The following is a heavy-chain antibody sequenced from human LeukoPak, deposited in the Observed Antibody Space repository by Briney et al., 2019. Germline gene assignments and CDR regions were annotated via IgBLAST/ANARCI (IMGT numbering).Heavy chain of an antibody. V-gene: IGHV4-34*01. Sequence: LETLSLTCAVYGGSFSGYYWSWIRQPPGKGLEWIGEINHSGSTNYNPSLKSRVTISVDTSKNQFSLKLSSVTAADTAVYYCARAKYSSGWYGYWGQGTLVTVSS. CDR3: ARAKYSSGWYGY. D-gene: IGHD6-19*01. J-gene: IGHJ4*02. CDR2: INHSGST. CDR1: GGSFSGYY.